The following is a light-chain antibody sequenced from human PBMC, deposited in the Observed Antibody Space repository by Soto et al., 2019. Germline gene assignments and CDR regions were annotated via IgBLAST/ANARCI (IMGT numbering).Light chain of an antibody. V-gene: IGKV3-15*01. CDR3: QQYNNWPPWT. CDR2: GAS. CDR1: QSVSSN. J-gene: IGKJ1*01. Sequence: DIVMTKSPATLSVSKGERATLSCRASQSVSSNLAWYQQKPGQAPRLLIYGASTRATGIPARFSGSGSGTEFTLTISSLQSEDFAVYYCQQYNNWPPWTFGQGTKV.